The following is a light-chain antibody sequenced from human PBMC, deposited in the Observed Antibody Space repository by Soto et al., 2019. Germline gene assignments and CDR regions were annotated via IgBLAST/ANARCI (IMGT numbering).Light chain of an antibody. CDR3: QQRGDWPTIT. CDR2: GAS. V-gene: IGKV3D-20*02. Sequence: IVLTQSPGTRSLSPGERATLSCRASQSVSSSYLAWYQQKPGQAPRLFIYGASSRATGIPDRFSGSGSGTDFSLTISSLEPEDFAVYYCQQRGDWPTITFGQGTRLEIK. CDR1: QSVSSSY. J-gene: IGKJ5*01.